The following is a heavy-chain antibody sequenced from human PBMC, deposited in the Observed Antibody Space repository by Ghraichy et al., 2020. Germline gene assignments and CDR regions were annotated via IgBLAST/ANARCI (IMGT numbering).Heavy chain of an antibody. Sequence: GGSLRLSCAASGFTFSGYWMSWVRQAPGKGLEWVANIKKDGSEKYYVDSVKGQFTISRDNAKNSLYLQMNSLRAEDTAVYYCARDLGSGWYFDYWGQGTLVTVSS. D-gene: IGHD6-19*01. V-gene: IGHV3-7*01. CDR3: ARDLGSGWYFDY. CDR2: IKKDGSEK. CDR1: GFTFSGYW. J-gene: IGHJ4*02.